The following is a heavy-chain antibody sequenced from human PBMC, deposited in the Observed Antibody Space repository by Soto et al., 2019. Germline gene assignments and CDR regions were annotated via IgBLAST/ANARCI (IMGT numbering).Heavy chain of an antibody. CDR2: ISGSGGST. CDR3: AKDPQLRYFDWFHGMDV. V-gene: IGHV3-23*01. D-gene: IGHD3-9*01. CDR1: GFTFSSYA. Sequence: PGGSLRLSCAASGFTFSSYAMSWVRQAPGKGLEWVSAISGSGGSTYYADSVKGRFTISRDNSKNTLYLQMNSLRAEDTAVYYCAKDPQLRYFDWFHGMDVWDRGTTVTVSS. J-gene: IGHJ6*02.